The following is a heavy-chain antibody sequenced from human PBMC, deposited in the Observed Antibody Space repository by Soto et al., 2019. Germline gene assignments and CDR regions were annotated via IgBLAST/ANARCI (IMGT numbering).Heavy chain of an antibody. CDR2: INAGNGNT. Sequence: GASVKVSCKASGYTFTSYAMHWVRQAPGQRLEWMGWINAGNGNTKYSQKFQGRVTITRDTSASTAYMGLSSLRSEDTAVYYCARDRGYSSSSWWFYPWGQGTLVTVSS. CDR1: GYTFTSYA. V-gene: IGHV1-3*01. J-gene: IGHJ5*02. CDR3: ARDRGYSSSSWWFYP. D-gene: IGHD6-6*01.